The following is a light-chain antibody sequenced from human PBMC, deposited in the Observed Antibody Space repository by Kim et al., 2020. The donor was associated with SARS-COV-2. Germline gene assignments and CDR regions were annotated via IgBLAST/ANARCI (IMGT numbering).Light chain of an antibody. CDR1: SSDVGGYNL. CDR3: CSYARSMTLL. CDR2: DVT. J-gene: IGLJ2*01. V-gene: IGLV2-23*02. Sequence: GQSITLSCPGTSSDVGGYNLVSLYQQHPCKAPKLLIFDVTKRPLGVSNRFSGSKSGNVASLTISGLQAEDEADYFCCSYARSMTLLFGGGTKVTVL.